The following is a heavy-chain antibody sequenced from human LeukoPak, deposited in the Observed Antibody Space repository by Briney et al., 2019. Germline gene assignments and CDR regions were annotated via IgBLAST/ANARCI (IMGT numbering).Heavy chain of an antibody. D-gene: IGHD5-24*01. CDR1: GGPFSGYY. CDR3: AGPHGRWPRSEAQYYFDY. CDR2: INHSGST. V-gene: IGHV4-34*01. Sequence: SETLSLTCAVYGGPFSGYYWSWIRQPPGKGLEWIGEINHSGSTNYNPSLKSRVTISVDTSKNQFSLKLSSVTAADTAVYYCAGPHGRWPRSEAQYYFDYWGQGTLVTVSS. J-gene: IGHJ4*02.